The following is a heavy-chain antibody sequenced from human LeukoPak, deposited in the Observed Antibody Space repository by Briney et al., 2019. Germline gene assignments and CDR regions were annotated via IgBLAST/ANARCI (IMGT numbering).Heavy chain of an antibody. CDR2: TNPMFGTT. D-gene: IGHD3-22*01. CDR1: VGTFSSYP. J-gene: IGHJ4*02. V-gene: IGHV1-69*05. CDR3: ARDSGDDISDYYHNHYY. Sequence: SVKVSCKASVGTFSSYPISWVRQAPGQGLEWMGRTNPMFGTTNYAQKLQDRVTIITDESTSTAYMELSSLRSQDTAVYYCARDSGDDISDYYHNHYYWDQGTLVTVSS.